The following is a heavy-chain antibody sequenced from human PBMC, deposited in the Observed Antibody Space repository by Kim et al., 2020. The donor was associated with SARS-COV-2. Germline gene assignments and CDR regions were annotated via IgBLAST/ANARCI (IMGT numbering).Heavy chain of an antibody. V-gene: IGHV3-30*18. CDR1: GFTFSSYG. CDR2: ISYDGSNK. D-gene: IGHD3-16*01. J-gene: IGHJ6*03. Sequence: GGSLRLSCAASGFTFSSYGMHWVRQAPGKGLEWVAVISYDGSNKYYADSVKGRFTISRDNSKNTLYLQMNSLRAEDTAVYYCAKPFLGALGLALDYYYYMDVWGKGTTVTVSS. CDR3: AKPFLGALGLALDYYYYMDV.